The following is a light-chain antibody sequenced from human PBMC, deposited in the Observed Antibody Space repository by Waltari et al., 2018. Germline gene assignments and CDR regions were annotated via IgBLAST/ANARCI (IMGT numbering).Light chain of an antibody. Sequence: EILLTQSPVTLSVSPGERDTPSCKASQSVRRYLAWYQHKPGQAPRLLIYDASNRASGIPARFSGSGSGTDFTLTISNVEPEDFAVYYCQQRHDWPLNFGGGTKIEMK. CDR3: QQRHDWPLN. J-gene: IGKJ4*01. CDR2: DAS. V-gene: IGKV3-11*01. CDR1: QSVRRY.